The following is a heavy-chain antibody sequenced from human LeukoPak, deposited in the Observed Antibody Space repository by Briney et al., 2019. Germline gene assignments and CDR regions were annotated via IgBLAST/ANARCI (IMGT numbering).Heavy chain of an antibody. CDR1: GFSLSTSGVS. J-gene: IGHJ5*02. Sequence: SGPTLVNPTQTLTLTCTFSGFSLSTSGVSVGWIRQPPGKALEWLALIYRDDNKRYSPSLKSRLTITKDTSKNQVVHTMTNMDPVDTATYYSAHRGIYYDILTGWGSDWFDPWGQGTLVTVSS. D-gene: IGHD3-9*01. CDR2: IYRDDNK. CDR3: AHRGIYYDILTGWGSDWFDP. V-gene: IGHV2-5*02.